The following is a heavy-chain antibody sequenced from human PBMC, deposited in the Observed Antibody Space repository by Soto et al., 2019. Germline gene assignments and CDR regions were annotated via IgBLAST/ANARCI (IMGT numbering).Heavy chain of an antibody. J-gene: IGHJ4*02. CDR2: ISYDGSNK. V-gene: IGHV3-30*03. Sequence: QVQLVESGGGVVQHGRSLRLSCASSGFTFSNYGIHWVRKDPGKWLEWLAVISYDGSNKHYADSVKGRFTVSKDNSRNTLYLQMNSLCAEDTAVYFCSSYSLKYQGPIDFCGQGSLVTVSS. D-gene: IGHD2-2*01. CDR1: GFTFSNYG. CDR3: SSYSLKYQGPIDF.